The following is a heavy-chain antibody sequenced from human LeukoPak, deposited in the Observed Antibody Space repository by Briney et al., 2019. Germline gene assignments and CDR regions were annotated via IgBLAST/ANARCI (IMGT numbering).Heavy chain of an antibody. V-gene: IGHV3-23*01. CDR2: ISGSGGST. CDR3: AKDLRPRHYYDSTDYSECAFDL. CDR1: GFTFSRDG. Sequence: LSGGSLRLSCAASGFTFSRDGMSWVRQAPGKGLEWVSGISGSGGSTNYADSVKGRATISRDNSKNTLYLQLNSLRAEDTAVYYCAKDLRPRHYYDSTDYSECAFDLWGQGTMVTVSS. J-gene: IGHJ3*01. D-gene: IGHD3-22*01.